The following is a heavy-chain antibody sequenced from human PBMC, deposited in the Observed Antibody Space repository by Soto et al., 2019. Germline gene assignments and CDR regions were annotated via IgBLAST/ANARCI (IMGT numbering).Heavy chain of an antibody. CDR2: IYTSGNT. CDR3: AREEVGYCSGGRCYYYVMDV. D-gene: IGHD2-15*01. Sequence: TLSLTCTVSGGSIRSYYWSWIRQPSGKGLEWIGRIYTSGNTNYNPSLRSRVTMSVDTSKNQFSLKLSSVTAADTAVYYCAREEVGYCSGGRCYYYVMDVWGQGTTVTVSS. CDR1: GGSIRSYY. J-gene: IGHJ6*02. V-gene: IGHV4-4*07.